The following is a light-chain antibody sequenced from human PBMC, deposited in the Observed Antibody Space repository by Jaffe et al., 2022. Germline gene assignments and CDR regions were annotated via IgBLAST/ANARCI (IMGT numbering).Light chain of an antibody. Sequence: DIQMTQSPSSLSAAVGDRVTITCRASQDINSLLAWYQQKPGKAPKVLLYGASRLETGVPSRFSGSGSGTDYTLTITGLQPEDFATYYCQQYYITPPWTFGQGTKVDVK. CDR3: QQYYITPPWT. CDR2: GAS. J-gene: IGKJ1*01. CDR1: QDINSL. V-gene: IGKV1-NL1*01.